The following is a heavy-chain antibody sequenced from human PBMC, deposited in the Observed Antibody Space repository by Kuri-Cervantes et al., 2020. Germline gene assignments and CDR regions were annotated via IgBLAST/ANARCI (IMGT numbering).Heavy chain of an antibody. Sequence: LSLTCAASGFTFSSYAMHWVRQAPGKGLEWVAVISYDGSNKYYADSVKGRFTISRDNSKNTLYLQMNSLRAEDTAVYYCARDYIAAATYYYYYGMDVWGQGTTVTVSS. CDR2: ISYDGSNK. V-gene: IGHV3-30-3*01. J-gene: IGHJ6*02. D-gene: IGHD6-13*01. CDR3: ARDYIAAATYYYYYGMDV. CDR1: GFTFSSYA.